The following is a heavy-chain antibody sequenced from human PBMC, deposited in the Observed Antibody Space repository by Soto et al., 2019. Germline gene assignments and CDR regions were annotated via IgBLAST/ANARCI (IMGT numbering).Heavy chain of an antibody. CDR3: ARDLGYGDIGRPMDV. J-gene: IGHJ6*02. V-gene: IGHV3-21*01. CDR1: GFTFSSYS. CDR2: ISSSSSYI. Sequence: EVQLVESGGGLVKPGGSLRLSCAASGFTFSSYSMNWVRQAPGKGLEWVSSISSSSSYIYYADSVKGRFTISRDNAKNSLYLQMNSLRAADTAVYYCARDLGYGDIGRPMDVWGQGTTVTVSS. D-gene: IGHD4-17*01.